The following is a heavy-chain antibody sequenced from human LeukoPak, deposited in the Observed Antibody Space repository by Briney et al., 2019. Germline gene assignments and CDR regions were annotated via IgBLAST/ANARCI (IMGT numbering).Heavy chain of an antibody. V-gene: IGHV1-18*01. CDR2: ISAYNGNT. D-gene: IGHD3-22*01. CDR1: GYTFTSYG. Sequence: ASVKVSCRASGYTFTSYGISWVRQAPGQGLEWMGWISAYNGNTNYAQKLQGRVTMTTDTSTSTAYMELRSLRSDDTAVYYCALTTMIALGQQRWGQGTLVTVSS. CDR3: ALTTMIALGQQR. J-gene: IGHJ4*02.